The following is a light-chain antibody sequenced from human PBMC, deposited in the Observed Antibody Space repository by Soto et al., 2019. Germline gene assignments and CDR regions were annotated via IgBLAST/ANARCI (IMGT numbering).Light chain of an antibody. CDR3: QQYNIGYT. CDR1: QSISSY. V-gene: IGKV1-39*01. Sequence: DIQMTQSPSSLSASVGDRVTITCRASQSISSYLNWYQQKPGKAPKVLIYAASSLQSGVPSRFSGSGSGTDFTLTISSLQPEDFATYYCQQYNIGYTFGQGTK. J-gene: IGKJ2*01. CDR2: AAS.